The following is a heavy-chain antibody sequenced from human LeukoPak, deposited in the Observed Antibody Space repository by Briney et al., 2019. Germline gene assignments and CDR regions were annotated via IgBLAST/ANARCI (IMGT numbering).Heavy chain of an antibody. V-gene: IGHV4-4*02. CDR1: GDSLRSSNW. D-gene: IGHD2-2*01. J-gene: IGHJ4*02. CDR2: IYHSGTT. Sequence: SGTLSLTCAVSGDSLRSSNWWSWVRQPPGKGLEWIGEIYHSGTTNYNPSLKSRVTISMDTSKNQFSLNLRSVTAADTAVYYCANKVYCSTTSCYHAGFWGQGTLVTVSS. CDR3: ANKVYCSTTSCYHAGF.